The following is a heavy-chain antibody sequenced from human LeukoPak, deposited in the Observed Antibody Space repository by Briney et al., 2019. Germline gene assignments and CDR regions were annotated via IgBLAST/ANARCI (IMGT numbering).Heavy chain of an antibody. D-gene: IGHD3-16*01. CDR3: TTGIDYGGGY. Sequence: GGSLRLSCAVSGFSFTNVWMNWVRQAPGKGLEWVGRIKNKDEGEKTDYAAPVKDRFTISRDDSKATLFLQMNSLKMEDTAIYYCTTGIDYGGGYWGQGTLVSVSS. CDR1: GFSFTNVW. V-gene: IGHV3-15*07. J-gene: IGHJ4*02. CDR2: IKNKDEGEKT.